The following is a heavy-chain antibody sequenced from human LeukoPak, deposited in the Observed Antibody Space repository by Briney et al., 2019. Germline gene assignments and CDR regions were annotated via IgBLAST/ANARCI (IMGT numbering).Heavy chain of an antibody. CDR2: IYYSGST. D-gene: IGHD4-17*01. CDR1: GGSTSSSSYY. V-gene: IGHV4-39*01. CDR3: ASPGPSTTVTPFDY. J-gene: IGHJ4*02. Sequence: PSETLSLTCTVSGGSTSSSSYYWGWIRQPPGKGLEWIGSIYYSGSTYYNPSLKSRVTISVDTSKNQFSLKLSSVTAADTAVYYCASPGPSTTVTPFDYWGQGTLVTVSS.